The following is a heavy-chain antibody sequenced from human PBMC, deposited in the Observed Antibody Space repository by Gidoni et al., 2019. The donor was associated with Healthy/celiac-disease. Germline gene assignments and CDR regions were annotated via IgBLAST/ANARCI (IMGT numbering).Heavy chain of an antibody. CDR1: GGSFSGYY. J-gene: IGHJ5*02. CDR2: INHSGST. D-gene: IGHD2-15*01. V-gene: IGHV4-34*01. Sequence: QVQLQQWGAGLLKPSETLSLTCAVYGGSFSGYYWSWIRQPPGKGLEWIGEINHSGSTNYNPSLKSRVTISVDTSKNQFSLKLSSVTAADTAVYYCARGYPHGRSHFHNWFDPWGQGTLVTVSS. CDR3: ARGYPHGRSHFHNWFDP.